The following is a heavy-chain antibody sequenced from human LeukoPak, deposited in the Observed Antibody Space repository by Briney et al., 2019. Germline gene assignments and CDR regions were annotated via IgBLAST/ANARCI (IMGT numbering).Heavy chain of an antibody. CDR3: ARLLGYYYGSGTLDY. CDR2: IYYSGST. Sequence: PSETLSLTCTVSDGSISSSSYYWGWIRQPPGKGLEWIGSIYYSGSTYYNPSLKSRVTISVDTSKNQFSLKLSSVTAADTAVYYCARLLGYYYGSGTLDYWGQGTLVTVSS. J-gene: IGHJ4*02. D-gene: IGHD3-10*01. V-gene: IGHV4-39*01. CDR1: DGSISSSSYY.